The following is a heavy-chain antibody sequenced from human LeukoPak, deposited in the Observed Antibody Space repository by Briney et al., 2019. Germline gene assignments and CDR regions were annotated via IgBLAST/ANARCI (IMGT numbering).Heavy chain of an antibody. D-gene: IGHD1-1*01. V-gene: IGHV4-34*01. Sequence: SETLSLTCAVYGESLNSYYWSWIRQPPGKGLEWIGEIYESGSTEYNPSLKSRVTISMVPSKQQFSLSLTSVTAADTAVYYCARGAWGTRLGCWGLGTPVIVSS. J-gene: IGHJ4*02. CDR2: IYESGST. CDR3: ARGAWGTRLGC. CDR1: GESLNSYY.